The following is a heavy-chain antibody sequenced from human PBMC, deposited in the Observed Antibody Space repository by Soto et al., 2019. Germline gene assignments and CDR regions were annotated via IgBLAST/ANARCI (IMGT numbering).Heavy chain of an antibody. D-gene: IGHD1-26*01. CDR3: ARRGQIPELAY. Sequence: EVQLVESGGGLVQPGGSLRLACAASGFTFSDYWMHWVRQGPGKGLVWVSRINTDETSTSYADSVEGRFTISRDNAKNTLYLQMDSLRAEDTAVYYCARRGQIPELAYWGQGTLVTVSS. J-gene: IGHJ4*02. V-gene: IGHV3-74*01. CDR2: INTDETST. CDR1: GFTFSDYW.